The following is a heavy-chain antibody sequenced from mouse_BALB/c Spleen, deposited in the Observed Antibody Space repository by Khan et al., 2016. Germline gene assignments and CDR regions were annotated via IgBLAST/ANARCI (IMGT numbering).Heavy chain of an antibody. V-gene: IGHV14-4*02. CDR2: IDPENGDT. J-gene: IGHJ2*01. D-gene: IGHD1-1*01. CDR1: VFNIKDYY. Sequence: VQLKESGAELVRSGASVKLSCTASVFNIKDYYMHWVKQRPEQGLEWIGWIDPENGDTEYAPKFQGKATMTADTSSNAAYLQFSSLTSEDSAAYYCNAIYYGSDVYFDYWGQGTTLTVSS. CDR3: NAIYYGSDVYFDY.